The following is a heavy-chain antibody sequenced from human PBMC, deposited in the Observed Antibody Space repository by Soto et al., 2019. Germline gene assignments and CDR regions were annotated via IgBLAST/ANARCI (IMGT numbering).Heavy chain of an antibody. J-gene: IGHJ5*02. D-gene: IGHD3-10*01. CDR3: ARGVRGSGSSPFDP. CDR2: INHSGGT. V-gene: IGHV4-34*01. CDR1: GGSFSGSY. Sequence: QVQLQHWGAGLLKPSEPLSLTCAAYGGSFSGSYGTWFRKPPGKGLEWIGEINHSGGTNYNPTLKSRVTISVDTSKNQFSLKLSSVTAADTAVYYCARGVRGSGSSPFDPWGQGTLVTVSS.